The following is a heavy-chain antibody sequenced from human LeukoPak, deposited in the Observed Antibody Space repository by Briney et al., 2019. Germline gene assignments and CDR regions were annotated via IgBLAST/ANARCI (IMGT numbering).Heavy chain of an antibody. CDR1: GFTFNYR. CDR3: VRGGYPSGFDI. J-gene: IGHJ3*02. CDR2: IKGDGSST. Sequence: GGSLRLSCAASGFTFNYRMDWVRQAPGKGLVWVSRIKGDGSSTGYADSVKGRFSISRDNAKNTMYLEMNSLRDEDTALYYCVRGGYPSGFDIWGQGTMVTVSS. V-gene: IGHV3-74*01. D-gene: IGHD6-19*01.